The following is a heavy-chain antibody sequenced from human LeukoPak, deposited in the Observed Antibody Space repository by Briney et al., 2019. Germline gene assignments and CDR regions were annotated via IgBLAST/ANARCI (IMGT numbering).Heavy chain of an antibody. CDR3: ARDLRIYGDYDGYYYYYMDV. J-gene: IGHJ6*03. D-gene: IGHD4-17*01. V-gene: IGHV7-4-1*02. Sequence: ASVKVSCKASGYTFTSYAMNWVRQAPGQGLEWMGWINTNTGNPTYAQGFTGRFVFSLDTSVSTAYLQISSLKAEDTAVCYCARDLRIYGDYDGYYYYYMDVWGKGTTVTVSS. CDR1: GYTFTSYA. CDR2: INTNTGNP.